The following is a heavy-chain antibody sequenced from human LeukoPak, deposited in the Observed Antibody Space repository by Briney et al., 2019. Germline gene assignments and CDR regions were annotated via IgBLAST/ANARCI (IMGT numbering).Heavy chain of an antibody. J-gene: IGHJ4*02. CDR3: ARDRAGATILNY. Sequence: ASVEVSCKASGYTFTGYYMHWVRQAPGQGLEWMGWINPNSGGTNYAQKFQGRVTMTRDTSISTAYMELSRLRSDDTAVYYCARDRAGATILNYWGQGTLVTVSS. CDR1: GYTFTGYY. D-gene: IGHD1-26*01. CDR2: INPNSGGT. V-gene: IGHV1-2*02.